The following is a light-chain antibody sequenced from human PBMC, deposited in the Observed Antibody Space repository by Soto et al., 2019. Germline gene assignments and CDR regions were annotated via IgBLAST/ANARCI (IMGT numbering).Light chain of an antibody. CDR2: EVS. CDR3: NSYTSSSTLWV. Sequence: QSALTQPASVSGSPGQSITISCTGTSSDVGTYNYVSWYQQHPGKAPKLIIYEVSNRPSGVSNRFSGSKSGNTASLSISGLQSDDEADYYCNSYTSSSTLWVFGGGTKVTVL. J-gene: IGLJ3*02. CDR1: SSDVGTYNY. V-gene: IGLV2-14*01.